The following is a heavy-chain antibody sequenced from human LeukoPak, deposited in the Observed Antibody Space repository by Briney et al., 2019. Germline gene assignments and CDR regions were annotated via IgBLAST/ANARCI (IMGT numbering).Heavy chain of an antibody. V-gene: IGHV4-39*07. CDR2: IYYSGST. D-gene: IGHD4-17*01. CDR1: GGSISSSSYY. J-gene: IGHJ4*02. CDR3: ARVNDGDASYYFDY. Sequence: SETLSLTCTVSGGSISSSSYYWGWIRQPPGKGLEWIGSIYYSGSTYYNPSLKSRVTISVDTSKNQFSLKLSSVTAADTAVYYCARVNDGDASYYFDYWGQGTLVTVSS.